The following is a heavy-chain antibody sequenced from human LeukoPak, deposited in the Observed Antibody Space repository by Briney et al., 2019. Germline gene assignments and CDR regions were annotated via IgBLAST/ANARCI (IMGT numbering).Heavy chain of an antibody. V-gene: IGHV3-11*01. CDR3: ARDGQSVVPAAQFDY. CDR2: ISSSGSTI. CDR1: GFTFSDYY. D-gene: IGHD2-2*01. Sequence: GGSLRLSCAASGFTFSDYYMSWIRQAPGKGLEWVSYISSSGSTIYYADSVKGRFTISRDNAKNSLYLQMNSLRAEDTAVYYCARDGQSVVPAAQFDYWGQGTLVTVSS. J-gene: IGHJ4*02.